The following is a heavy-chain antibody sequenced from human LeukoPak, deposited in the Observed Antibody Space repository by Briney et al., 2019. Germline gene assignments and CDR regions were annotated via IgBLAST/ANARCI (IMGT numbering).Heavy chain of an antibody. V-gene: IGHV4-39*07. CDR1: GGSISSGDYY. Sequence: SETLSLTCTVSGGSISSGDYYWSWIRQPPGKGLEWIGEINHSGSTNYNPSLKSRVTISVDTSKNQFSLKLSSVTAADTAVYYCARGRGYSYGRVLNDYWGQGTLVTVSS. J-gene: IGHJ4*02. CDR2: INHSGST. D-gene: IGHD5-18*01. CDR3: ARGRGYSYGRVLNDY.